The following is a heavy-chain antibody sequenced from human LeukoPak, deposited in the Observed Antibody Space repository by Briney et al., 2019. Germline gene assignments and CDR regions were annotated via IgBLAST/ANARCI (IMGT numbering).Heavy chain of an antibody. Sequence: GGSLRLSCAASGFTFSSYAMSWVRQAPGKGLEWVSAISGSGGSTYYADSVKGRFTISRDNSKNTLYLQMNSLRAEDTAVYYCAKFKGGVVVPAAPFVPWGQGTLVTVSS. J-gene: IGHJ5*02. D-gene: IGHD2-2*01. CDR2: ISGSGGST. CDR3: AKFKGGVVVPAAPFVP. V-gene: IGHV3-23*01. CDR1: GFTFSSYA.